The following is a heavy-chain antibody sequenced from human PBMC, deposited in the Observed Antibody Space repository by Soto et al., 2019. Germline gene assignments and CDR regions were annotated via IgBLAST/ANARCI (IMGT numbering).Heavy chain of an antibody. Sequence: QMQLVESGGGVVQPGRSLRLSCAASGFTFSSYGIHWVRQAPGKGLEWVSFISYDGSNKYYADSVKGRFTISRDTSKNTLYLQMTSLRAEDTAVYYCASGGIAVSDAFDIWGQGTMVTVSS. CDR1: GFTFSSYG. CDR2: ISYDGSNK. CDR3: ASGGIAVSDAFDI. D-gene: IGHD6-19*01. V-gene: IGHV3-30*03. J-gene: IGHJ3*02.